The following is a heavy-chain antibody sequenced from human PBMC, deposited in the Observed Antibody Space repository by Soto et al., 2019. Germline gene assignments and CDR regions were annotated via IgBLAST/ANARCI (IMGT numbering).Heavy chain of an antibody. J-gene: IGHJ4*02. CDR3: TRVAVGSYYFDY. Sequence: EVQLVESGGGVVQPGGSLRLSCAASGFTFSSYWMHWVRQAPGKGLEWVSRVNPDGSDTSYADSVKGRYTISRDNAKNTLYPQMNSLRAEDTAVYYCTRVAVGSYYFDYWGQRTLLTVSS. CDR1: GFTFSSYW. CDR2: VNPDGSDT. D-gene: IGHD6-13*01. V-gene: IGHV3-74*01.